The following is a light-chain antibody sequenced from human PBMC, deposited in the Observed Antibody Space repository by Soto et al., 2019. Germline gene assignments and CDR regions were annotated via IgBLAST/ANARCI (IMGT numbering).Light chain of an antibody. J-gene: IGKJ1*01. CDR2: KAS. V-gene: IGKV1-5*03. Sequence: IQMTQSPSTLSASVGDRVTITCRASQSISSWLAWYQQRPGKAPKLLIYKASNLERGVPSRFSGSGSGTELTLTISSLHPDDFATYYCQQYYTFPWTFGPGTKV. CDR1: QSISSW. CDR3: QQYYTFPWT.